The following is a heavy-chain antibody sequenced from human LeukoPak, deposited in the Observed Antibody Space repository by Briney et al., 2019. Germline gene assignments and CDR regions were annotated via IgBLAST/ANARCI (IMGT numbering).Heavy chain of an antibody. CDR2: ISYDGSNK. D-gene: IGHD4-17*01. CDR1: GFTFSSYA. Sequence: PGRPLRLSCAASGFTFSSYAMHWVRQAPGKGLEWVAIISYDGSNKYYADSVKGRFTISRDNSKNTLYLQMNSLRAEDTAVYYCARAGDSLPDAFDIWGQGTMVTVSS. V-gene: IGHV3-30-3*01. J-gene: IGHJ3*02. CDR3: ARAGDSLPDAFDI.